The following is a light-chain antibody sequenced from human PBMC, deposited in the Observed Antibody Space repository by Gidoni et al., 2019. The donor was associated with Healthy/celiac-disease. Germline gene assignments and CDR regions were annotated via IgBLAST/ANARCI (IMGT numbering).Light chain of an antibody. J-gene: IGKJ4*01. Sequence: EIVMTQSPVTLSVSPGERAILSCRASQSVSSNLAWYQQKPGQAPRLLIYGASTRATGIPARFSGRGSGTEFTLTISSLQSEDFAVYYCQQYNNWPPLTFGGGTKVEIK. CDR1: QSVSSN. CDR2: GAS. V-gene: IGKV3-15*01. CDR3: QQYNNWPPLT.